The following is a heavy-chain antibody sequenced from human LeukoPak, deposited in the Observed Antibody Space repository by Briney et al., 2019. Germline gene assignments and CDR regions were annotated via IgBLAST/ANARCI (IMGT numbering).Heavy chain of an antibody. CDR2: IYYSGST. CDR3: ARESGSRPWNWFDP. J-gene: IGHJ5*02. Sequence: SETLSLTCAVYGGSFSSYYWSWIRQPPGKGLEWIGYIYYSGSTNYNPSLKSRVTISVETSKNQFSLKLSSVTAADTAVYYCARESGSRPWNWFDPWGQGTLVTVSS. D-gene: IGHD1-26*01. V-gene: IGHV4-59*01. CDR1: GGSFSSYY.